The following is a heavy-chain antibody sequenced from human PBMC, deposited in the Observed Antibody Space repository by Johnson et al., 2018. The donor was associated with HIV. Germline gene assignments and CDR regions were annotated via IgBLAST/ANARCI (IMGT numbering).Heavy chain of an antibody. J-gene: IGHJ3*02. CDR2: IWHDGSNK. CDR1: GFTLSNYG. D-gene: IGHD3-22*01. Sequence: QVQLVESGGGVVQPGRSLRLSCAASGFTLSNYGMHWVRQAPGKGLEWVAVIWHDGSNKYYADSVKGRFTISRDNSKNTLYLQMNSLRAEDTAVYYCARCMIVVVITDAFDIWGQGTMVTVSS. V-gene: IGHV3-33*01. CDR3: ARCMIVVVITDAFDI.